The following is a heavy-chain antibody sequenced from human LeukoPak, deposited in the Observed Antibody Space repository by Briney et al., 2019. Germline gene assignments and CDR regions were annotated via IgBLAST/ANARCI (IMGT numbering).Heavy chain of an antibody. D-gene: IGHD5-12*01. J-gene: IGHJ4*02. CDR3: ARAARATYYFDY. CDR2: ISSSSSYI. V-gene: IGHV3-21*01. Sequence: GGSLRLSCAASGFTFSSYSMNWVRQAPGKGLEWVSSISSSSSYIYYADSVKGRFTISRDNAKNSLYLQMNRLRAEDTGVYYCARAARATYYFDYWGQGTLVTVSS. CDR1: GFTFSSYS.